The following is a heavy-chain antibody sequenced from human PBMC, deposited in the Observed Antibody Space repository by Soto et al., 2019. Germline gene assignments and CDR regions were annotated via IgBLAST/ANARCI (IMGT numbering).Heavy chain of an antibody. J-gene: IGHJ4*02. CDR3: ARSERRYYDSSGYPFDY. V-gene: IGHV4-31*02. CDR2: IYYSGST. D-gene: IGHD3-22*01. CDR1: GGSISSGGYY. Sequence: LCGGSISSGGYYWSWIRQHPGKGLEWIGYIYYSGSTYYNPSLKSRVTISVDTSKNQFSLKLSSVTAADTAVYYCARSERRYYDSSGYPFDYWGQGTLVTVSS.